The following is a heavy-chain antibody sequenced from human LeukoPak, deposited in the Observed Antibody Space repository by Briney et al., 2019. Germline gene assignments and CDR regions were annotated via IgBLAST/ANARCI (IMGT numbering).Heavy chain of an antibody. J-gene: IGHJ6*03. Sequence: SETLSLTCTVSGGSISSTSYYWGWIRQPPGKGLEWIGSIYYGRSTYYNPSLKSRVTISLDMSKNQFSLKLTSVTAADTAVYYCARGRRSPYYMDVWGKGTTVTVSS. D-gene: IGHD3-16*01. CDR2: IYYGRST. V-gene: IGHV4-39*07. CDR1: GGSISSTSYY. CDR3: ARGRRSPYYMDV.